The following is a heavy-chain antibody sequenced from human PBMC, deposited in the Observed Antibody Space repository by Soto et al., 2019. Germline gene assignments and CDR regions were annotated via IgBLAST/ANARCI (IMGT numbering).Heavy chain of an antibody. CDR1: GDSVSSNSAA. D-gene: IGHD2-2*01. Sequence: SQTLSLTCAISGDSVSSNSAAWNWIRQSPSRGLEWLGRTYYRSKWYNDYAVSVKSRITINPDTSKNQFSLQLNSVTPEDTAVYYCARGTDLGYCSSPSCYPNWLDPWGQGTLVTVSS. J-gene: IGHJ5*02. V-gene: IGHV6-1*01. CDR2: TYYRSKWYN. CDR3: ARGTDLGYCSSPSCYPNWLDP.